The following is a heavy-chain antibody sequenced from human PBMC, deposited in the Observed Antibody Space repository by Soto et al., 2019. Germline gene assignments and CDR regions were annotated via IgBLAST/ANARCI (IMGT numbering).Heavy chain of an antibody. CDR2: INHRGST. D-gene: IGHD2-2*01. CDR1: SGSFSGYY. J-gene: IGHJ5*02. V-gene: IGHV4-34*01. Sequence: KSSETLSLTCAVYSGSFSGYYWTWIRQPPGKGLEWIGEINHRGSTNYNPSLKSRVTISTDTSMNQFSLKLSSVTAADTAVYYCARKGRYCSSASCYAWWFDPWGQGTLVTVSS. CDR3: ARKGRYCSSASCYAWWFDP.